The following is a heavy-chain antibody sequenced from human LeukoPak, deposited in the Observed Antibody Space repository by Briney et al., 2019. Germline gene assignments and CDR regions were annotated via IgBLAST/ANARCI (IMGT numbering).Heavy chain of an antibody. J-gene: IGHJ6*02. Sequence: GEALKISCKASGVSFTFTKNWIGWGRHVPGKGLEWMGIIYPVGSDIRYNPSFQGQVTISVDKSISTTSLQWSSLKASDTAIYYCARHLATVTASRQYYYSGMDVWGQGTTVTVSS. V-gene: IGHV5-51*01. CDR2: IYPVGSDI. CDR1: GVSFTFTKNW. CDR3: ARHLATVTASRQYYYSGMDV. D-gene: IGHD4-17*01.